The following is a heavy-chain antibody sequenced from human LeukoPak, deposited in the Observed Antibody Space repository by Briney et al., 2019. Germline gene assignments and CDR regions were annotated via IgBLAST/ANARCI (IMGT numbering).Heavy chain of an antibody. CDR1: GGSISSSSYY. J-gene: IGHJ3*02. Sequence: SETLSLTCTASGGSISSSSYYWGWIRQPPGKGLEWIGSIYYSGCTYYNPSLKSRVTISVDTSKNQFSLKLSSVTAADTAVYYCARQDHFWSGFAFDIWGQGTMVTVSS. CDR2: IYYSGCT. CDR3: ARQDHFWSGFAFDI. V-gene: IGHV4-39*01. D-gene: IGHD3-3*01.